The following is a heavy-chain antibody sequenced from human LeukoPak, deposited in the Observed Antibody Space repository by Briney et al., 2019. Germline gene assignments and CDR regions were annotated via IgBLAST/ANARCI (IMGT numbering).Heavy chain of an antibody. CDR1: GDSVSSNSAA. D-gene: IGHD3-16*02. J-gene: IGHJ3*02. CDR2: TYYRSKWYN. V-gene: IGHV6-1*01. CDR3: AREGARNDYVWGSYRRHDAFDI. Sequence: SQTLSLTCAISGDSVSSNSAAWNWIRQSPSRGLEWLGSTYYRSKWYNDYAVSVKSRITINPDTSKNQFSLQLNSVTPEDTAVYYCAREGARNDYVWGSYRRHDAFDIWGQGTMVTVSS.